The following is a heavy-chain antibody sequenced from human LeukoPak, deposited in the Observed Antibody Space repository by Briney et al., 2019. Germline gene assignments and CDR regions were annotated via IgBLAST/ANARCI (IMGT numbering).Heavy chain of an antibody. CDR2: ISYDGSNK. V-gene: IGHV3-30*18. J-gene: IGHJ5*02. CDR1: GFTFSSYG. CDR3: AKDPYGDYVSGNWFDP. Sequence: GGSLRLFCAASGFTFSSYGMHWVRQAPGKGLEWVAVISYDGSNKYYADSVKGRFTISRDNSKNTLYLQMNSLRAEDTAVYYCAKDPYGDYVSGNWFDPWGQGTLVTVSS. D-gene: IGHD4-17*01.